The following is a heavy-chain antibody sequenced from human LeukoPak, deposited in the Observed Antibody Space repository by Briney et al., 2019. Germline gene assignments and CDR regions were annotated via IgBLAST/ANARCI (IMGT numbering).Heavy chain of an antibody. CDR2: IYHSGST. CDR1: GYSISSGYY. Sequence: PSETLSLTCAVSGYSISSGYYWGWIRQPPGKGLEWIGSIYHSGSTYYNPSLKSRVTISVDTSKNQFSLKLSSVTAADTAVYYCARHFYYYDYMDVWGKGTTVTVSS. CDR3: ARHFYYYDYMDV. J-gene: IGHJ6*03. V-gene: IGHV4-38-2*01. D-gene: IGHD3-3*02.